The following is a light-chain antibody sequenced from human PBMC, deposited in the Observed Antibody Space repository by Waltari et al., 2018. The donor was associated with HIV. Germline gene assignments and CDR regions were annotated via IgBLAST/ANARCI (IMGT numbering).Light chain of an antibody. V-gene: IGLV2-23*01. CDR3: CSYAGSSTVV. Sequence: QSALTQPASVSGSPGQSITISCTGTSSDVGSYTLVSWYQPHPGKAPKLMISEGSKRPSGFSKRFSGSKSGNTASLTISGLQAEDEADYYCCSYAGSSTVVFGGGTKLTVL. J-gene: IGLJ2*01. CDR1: SSDVGSYTL. CDR2: EGS.